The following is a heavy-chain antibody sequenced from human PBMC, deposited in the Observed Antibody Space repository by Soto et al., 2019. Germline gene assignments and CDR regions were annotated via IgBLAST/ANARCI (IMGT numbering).Heavy chain of an antibody. CDR3: AREVPQFALGMDV. Sequence: SVKVSCKASGGTFSSYAISWVRQAPGQGLEWMGGIIPIFGTANYAQKFQGRVTITADKSTSTAYMELSSLRSEDTAVYYCAREVPQFALGMDVWGQGTTVTVSS. CDR2: IIPIFGTA. J-gene: IGHJ6*02. V-gene: IGHV1-69*06. D-gene: IGHD3-10*01. CDR1: GGTFSSYA.